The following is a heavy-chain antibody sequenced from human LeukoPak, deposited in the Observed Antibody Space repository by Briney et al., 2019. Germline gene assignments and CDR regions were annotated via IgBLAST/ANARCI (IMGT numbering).Heavy chain of an antibody. CDR3: ARAHPLDY. Sequence: GGSLRLSCAASGFTFSSHWMHWVRHAPGQGLVWVSRINSDGSSTSYADSVKGRFTISRVNAKNTLYLQMNSLRAEDTAVYYCARAHPLDYWGQGTLVTVSS. CDR1: GFTFSSHW. V-gene: IGHV3-74*01. CDR2: INSDGSST. J-gene: IGHJ4*02.